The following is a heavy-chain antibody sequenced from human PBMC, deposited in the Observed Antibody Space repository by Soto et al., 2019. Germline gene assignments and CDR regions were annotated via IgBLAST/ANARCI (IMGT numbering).Heavy chain of an antibody. CDR3: ERGGGFDY. V-gene: IGHV3-48*01. CDR1: GFTFNTYS. Sequence: GGSLRLSCEASGFTFNTYSISWVRQAPGKGLEWISHITSTSDTIFYAESVKGRFTISRDNAKNSLYLQMSSLRGDDTATYYCERGGGFDYWGQGTLVTVSS. J-gene: IGHJ4*02. CDR2: ITSTSDTI.